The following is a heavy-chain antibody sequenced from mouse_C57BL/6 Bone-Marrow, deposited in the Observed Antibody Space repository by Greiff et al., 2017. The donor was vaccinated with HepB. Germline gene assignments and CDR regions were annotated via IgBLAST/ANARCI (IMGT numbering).Heavy chain of an antibody. CDR3: ARGGTTVDWYFDV. CDR1: GFTFTSYA. CDR2: ISAGGSYT. V-gene: IGHV5-4*01. J-gene: IGHJ1*03. Sequence: EVLLLPSGAGFVKPGGSLKLSCAASGFTFTSYAMSWVRQTPEQRLEWVATISAGGSYTYYPDNVKGRFTISRDNAKNNLYLQMSHLKSEDTAMYYCARGGTTVDWYFDVWGTGTTVTVSS. D-gene: IGHD1-1*01.